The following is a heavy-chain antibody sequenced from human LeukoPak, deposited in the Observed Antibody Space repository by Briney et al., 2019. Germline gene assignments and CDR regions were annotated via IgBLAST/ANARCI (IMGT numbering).Heavy chain of an antibody. CDR1: GFTFSSYG. Sequence: GGSLRLSCAASGFTFSSYGMTWVRQAPGKGLEWVSYISSSSSTIYYADSVKGRFTISRDNAKNSLYLQMNSLRAEDTAVYYCARDALAAAGTGTPKYYFDYWAREPWSPSPQ. J-gene: IGHJ4*02. CDR3: ARDALAAAGTGTPKYYFDY. CDR2: ISSSSSTI. D-gene: IGHD6-13*01. V-gene: IGHV3-48*01.